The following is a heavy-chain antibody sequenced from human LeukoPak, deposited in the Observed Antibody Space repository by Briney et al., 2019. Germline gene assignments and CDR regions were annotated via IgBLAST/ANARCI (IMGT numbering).Heavy chain of an antibody. J-gene: IGHJ3*02. D-gene: IGHD5-18*01. V-gene: IGHV1-2*06. CDR3: ARDRDTAMVDDAFDI. Sequence: ASVKVSCKASGYTFTGYYMHWVRQAPGQGLEWMGRINPNSGGTNYAQKFQGRVTMTGDTSISTAYMELSRLRSDDTAVYYCARDRDTAMVDDAFDIWGQGTMVTVSS. CDR1: GYTFTGYY. CDR2: INPNSGGT.